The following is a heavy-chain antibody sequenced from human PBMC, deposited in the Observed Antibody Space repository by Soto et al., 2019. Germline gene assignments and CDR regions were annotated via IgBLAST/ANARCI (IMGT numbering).Heavy chain of an antibody. CDR2: ISSSGDII. D-gene: IGHD3-22*01. CDR3: ARDLGYYDSSGYFDY. J-gene: IGHJ4*02. CDR1: GFAFSDYY. V-gene: IGHV3-11*01. Sequence: GGSLRLSCAASGFAFSDYYMSWIRRAPGKGLEWVSYISSSGDIIYYADSVKGRFTISRDNAKNSLYLQMNSLRAEDAAVHYCARDLGYYDSSGYFDYWGQGTLVTSPQ.